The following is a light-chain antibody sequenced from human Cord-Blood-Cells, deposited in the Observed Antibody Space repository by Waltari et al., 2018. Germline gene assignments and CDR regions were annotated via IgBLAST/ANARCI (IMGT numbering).Light chain of an antibody. J-gene: IGLJ2*01. CDR2: DVS. CDR3: CSYAGSYTCVV. Sequence: QSALTQPRSVSGSPGQSVTISCTGTSSDVGGYNYVSWYQQHPGKAPKLMIYDVSKRPSGVPDRFSGSKSGNTASLTISWLQAEDEADYYCCSYAGSYTCVVFGGGTKLTVL. CDR1: SSDVGGYNY. V-gene: IGLV2-11*01.